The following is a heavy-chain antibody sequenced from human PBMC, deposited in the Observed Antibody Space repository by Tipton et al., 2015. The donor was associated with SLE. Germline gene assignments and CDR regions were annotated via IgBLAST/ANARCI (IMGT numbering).Heavy chain of an antibody. D-gene: IGHD2-21*01. CDR1: GYTFSTYS. J-gene: IGHJ3*02. Sequence: QLVQSGAEVKKPGASVKVSCKASGYTFSTYSLNWVRQAPGQGLEWMGWISAYNGHTNYPQKLQGRVTMTTDTSTSTAYMELRSLRSDDTAVYFCARDVDEDASDIWGQGTMVTVSS. CDR2: ISAYNGHT. CDR3: ARDVDEDASDI. V-gene: IGHV1-18*01.